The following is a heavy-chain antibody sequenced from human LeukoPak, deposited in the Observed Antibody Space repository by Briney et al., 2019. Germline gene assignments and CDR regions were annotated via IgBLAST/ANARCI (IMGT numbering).Heavy chain of an antibody. CDR3: ASHSVGVLPIATFDY. J-gene: IGHJ4*02. Sequence: PGGSLRLSCAASGFTFSSYGMHWVRQAPGKGLEWVAFIRYDGSNKYYADSVKGRFTISRDNPKKSLFLQMNSLRAEDTAMYFCASHSVGVLPIATFDYWGQGTLVTVSS. V-gene: IGHV3-30*02. D-gene: IGHD2-2*01. CDR2: IRYDGSNK. CDR1: GFTFSSYG.